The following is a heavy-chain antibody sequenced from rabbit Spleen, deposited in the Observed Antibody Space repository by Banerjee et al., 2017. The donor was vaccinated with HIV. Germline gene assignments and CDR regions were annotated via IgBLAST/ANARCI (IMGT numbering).Heavy chain of an antibody. D-gene: IGHD8-1*01. V-gene: IGHV1S40*01. CDR3: ARDTGTSFSTYGMDL. CDR2: IYAGSSGGT. J-gene: IGHJ6*01. Sequence: QSLEESGGDLVKPGASLTLTCIASGVSFSGNSYMCWVRQAPGKGLEWIACIYAGSSGGTYSATWAKGRFSISKTSSTTVTLQMTTLTAADTATYFCARDTGTSFSTYGMDLWGPGTLVTVS. CDR1: GVSFSGNSY.